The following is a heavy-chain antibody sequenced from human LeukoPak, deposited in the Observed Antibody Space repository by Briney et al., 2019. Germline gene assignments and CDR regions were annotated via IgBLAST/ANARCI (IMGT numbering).Heavy chain of an antibody. V-gene: IGHV3-33*01. J-gene: IGHJ4*02. CDR1: GFTFRSHG. CDR3: ARDRRGSENYHYFDY. D-gene: IGHD3-10*01. CDR2: IWYDGSNK. Sequence: GGSLRLSCAASGFTFRSHGMHWARQAPGKGLEWVAVIWYDGSNKYYADSEKGRFTISRDNSKNTLYLEMNSLRAEDTAVYYCARDRRGSENYHYFDYWGQGTLVTVSS.